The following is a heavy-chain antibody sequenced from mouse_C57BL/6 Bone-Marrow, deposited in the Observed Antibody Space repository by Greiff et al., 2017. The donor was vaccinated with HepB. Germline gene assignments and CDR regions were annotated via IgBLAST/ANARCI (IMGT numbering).Heavy chain of an antibody. J-gene: IGHJ1*03. V-gene: IGHV1-62-2*01. Sequence: LVESGAELVKPGASVKLSCKASGYTFTEYTIHWVKQRSGQGLEWIGWFYPGSGSIKYNEKFKDKATLTADKSSSTVYMELSRLTSEDSAVYFCARHEVYGSSHWYFDVWGTGTTVTVSS. CDR2: FYPGSGSI. D-gene: IGHD1-1*01. CDR1: GYTFTEYT. CDR3: ARHEVYGSSHWYFDV.